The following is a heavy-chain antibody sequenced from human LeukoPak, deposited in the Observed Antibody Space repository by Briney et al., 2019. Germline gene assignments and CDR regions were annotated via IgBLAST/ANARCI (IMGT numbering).Heavy chain of an antibody. CDR2: IYTSGST. J-gene: IGHJ6*02. CDR1: GGSISSYY. CDR3: ARVDTTGYYYYYGVDV. V-gene: IGHV4-4*07. D-gene: IGHD2/OR15-2a*01. Sequence: PSETLSLTCTVSGGSISSYYWSWIRQPAGKGLEWIGHIYTSGSTNYNPSLKSRVTMSVDTSKNQFSLKLSSVTAADTAVYYCARVDTTGYYYYYGVDVWGQGTTVTVSS.